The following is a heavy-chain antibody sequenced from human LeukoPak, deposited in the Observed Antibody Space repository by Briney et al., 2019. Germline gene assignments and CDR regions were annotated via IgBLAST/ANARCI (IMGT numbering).Heavy chain of an antibody. CDR1: GYTFTGYY. Sequence: ASVKVSCKASGYTFTGYYMHWVRQAPGQGLEWMGWMNPNSGNTGYAQKFQGRVTITRNTSISTAYMELSSLRSEDTAVYYCARGRKFDRNKRYCSGGSCSVYFDYWGQGTLVTVSS. CDR3: ARGRKFDRNKRYCSGGSCSVYFDY. D-gene: IGHD2-15*01. J-gene: IGHJ4*02. CDR2: MNPNSGNT. V-gene: IGHV1-8*03.